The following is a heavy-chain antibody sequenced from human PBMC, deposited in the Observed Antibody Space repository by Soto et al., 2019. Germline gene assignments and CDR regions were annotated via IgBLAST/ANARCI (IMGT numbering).Heavy chain of an antibody. D-gene: IGHD3-10*01. CDR2: ISYDGSNK. Sequence: QVQLVESGGGVVQPGRSLRLSCAASGFTFSSYGMHWVRQAPGKGLEWVAVISYDGSNKYYADSVKGRFTISRDNSKNTLYLQMNRLGAEDTAVYYCAKAPGATGSGGDYWGQGTLVTVSS. V-gene: IGHV3-30*18. CDR3: AKAPGATGSGGDY. J-gene: IGHJ4*02. CDR1: GFTFSSYG.